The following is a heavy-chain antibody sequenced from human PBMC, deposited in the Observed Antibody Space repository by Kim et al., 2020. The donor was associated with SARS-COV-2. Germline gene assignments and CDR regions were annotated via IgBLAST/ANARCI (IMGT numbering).Heavy chain of an antibody. Sequence: NYAQKLQGRVTMTTDTSTSTAYMGLRSLRSDDTAVYYCARDRGREGGMDVWGQGTTVTVSS. J-gene: IGHJ6*02. CDR3: ARDRGREGGMDV. V-gene: IGHV1-18*01. D-gene: IGHD3-10*01.